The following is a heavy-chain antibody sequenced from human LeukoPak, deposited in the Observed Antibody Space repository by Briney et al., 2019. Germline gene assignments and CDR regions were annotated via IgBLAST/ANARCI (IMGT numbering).Heavy chain of an antibody. V-gene: IGHV3-64*04. CDR1: GFTFSSYA. CDR2: ISSNGGST. CDR3: AKDLSGSSHNWFDP. D-gene: IGHD3-10*01. Sequence: PGGSLILSCSASGFTFSSYAMHWVRQAPGKGLEYVSAISSNGGSTYYADSVKGRFTISRDNSKNTLYLQMNRLRAEDTAVYYCAKDLSGSSHNWFDPWGQGTLVTVSS. J-gene: IGHJ5*02.